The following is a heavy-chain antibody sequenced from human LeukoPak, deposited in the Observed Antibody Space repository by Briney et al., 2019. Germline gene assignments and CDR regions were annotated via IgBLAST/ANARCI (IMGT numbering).Heavy chain of an antibody. Sequence: SETLSLTCAVYGGSFSGYYWSWIRQPPGKGLEWIGEINHSGSTNYNPSLKSRVTISVDTPKNQFSLKLSSVTAVDTAVYYCARCGYYDSSGYPLDYWGQGTLVTVSS. D-gene: IGHD3-22*01. V-gene: IGHV4-34*01. CDR3: ARCGYYDSSGYPLDY. CDR1: GGSFSGYY. J-gene: IGHJ4*02. CDR2: INHSGST.